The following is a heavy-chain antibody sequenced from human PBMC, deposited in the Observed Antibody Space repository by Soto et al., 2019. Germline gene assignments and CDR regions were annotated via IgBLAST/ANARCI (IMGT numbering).Heavy chain of an antibody. Sequence: TSETLSLTCAVSGGSISSGGYSWSWIRQPPGKGLEWIGEINHSGSTNYNPSLKSRVTISVDTSKNQFSLKLSSVTAADTAVYYCARGVYCGGDCYHYYYYGMDVWGQGTTVTVSS. V-gene: IGHV4-30-2*01. CDR3: ARGVYCGGDCYHYYYYGMDV. D-gene: IGHD2-21*02. J-gene: IGHJ6*02. CDR2: INHSGST. CDR1: GGSISSGGYS.